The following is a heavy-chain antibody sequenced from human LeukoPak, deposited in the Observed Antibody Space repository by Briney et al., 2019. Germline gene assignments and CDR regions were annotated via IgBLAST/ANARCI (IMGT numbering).Heavy chain of an antibody. Sequence: GGFLRLSCTASGFTFGDSAMSWFRQAPGKGLEWVAFIRSKSYGVTAEYAGSVRGRFTISRDDSKNVIYLQMDSPETEDTAAYYCSRGGGAAYDWGQGTRVTVSS. CDR1: GFTFGDSA. CDR3: SRGGGAAYD. CDR2: IRSKSYGVTA. D-gene: IGHD6-13*01. V-gene: IGHV3-49*03. J-gene: IGHJ4*02.